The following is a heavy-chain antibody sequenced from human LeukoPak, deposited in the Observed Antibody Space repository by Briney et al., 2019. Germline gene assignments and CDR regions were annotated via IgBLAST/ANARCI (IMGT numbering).Heavy chain of an antibody. J-gene: IGHJ4*02. CDR2: ISGSGGST. CDR1: GFTFSSYA. V-gene: IGHV3-23*01. CDR3: ARSNQDYGGSLFDY. Sequence: GGSLRLSCAASGFTFSSYAMSWVRQAPGKGLEWVSAISGSGGSTYYADSVKGRFTISRDNAKNSLYLQMNSLRAEDTAVYYCARSNQDYGGSLFDYWGQGTLVTVSS. D-gene: IGHD4-23*01.